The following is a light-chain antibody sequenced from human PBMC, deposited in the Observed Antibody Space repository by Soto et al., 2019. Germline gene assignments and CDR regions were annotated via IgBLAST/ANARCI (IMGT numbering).Light chain of an antibody. CDR1: QTVSSTY. Sequence: EIVLTQSPGTLSLSPGEGATLSCRASQTVSSTYLAWYQQKPGRAPSLLIHGASTRAAGIPDRFSASGSGTHFTLTINRLEPEDFAVYVCQQFGTSPYTFGQGTTVEIK. CDR2: GAS. V-gene: IGKV3-20*01. J-gene: IGKJ2*01. CDR3: QQFGTSPYT.